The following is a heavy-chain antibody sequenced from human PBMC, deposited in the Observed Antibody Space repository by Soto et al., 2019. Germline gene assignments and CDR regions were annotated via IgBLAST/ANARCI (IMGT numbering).Heavy chain of an antibody. CDR3: ARGGGYYGSGSYYFDY. J-gene: IGHJ4*02. Sequence: SETLSLSCAVYGGSFSGYYWSWIRQPPGKGLESIGEINHSGSTNYNLSLKSRVTISVDTSKNQFSLKLSSVTAADTAVYSCARGGGYYGSGSYYFDYGGQGTLVTVSS. CDR2: INHSGST. CDR1: GGSFSGYY. D-gene: IGHD3-10*01. V-gene: IGHV4-34*01.